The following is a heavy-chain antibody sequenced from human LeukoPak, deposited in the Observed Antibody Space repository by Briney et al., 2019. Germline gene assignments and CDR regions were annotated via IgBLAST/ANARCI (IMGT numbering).Heavy chain of an antibody. D-gene: IGHD3-22*01. CDR1: GGTFSSYA. V-gene: IGHV1-69*13. J-gene: IGHJ4*02. CDR2: IIPIFGTA. CDR3: ARDMYYYDSGGYSNFDY. Sequence: GASVKVSCKASGGTFSSYAISWVRQAPGQGLEWMGGIIPIFGTANYAQKFQGRVTITADESTSTAYMELSSLRSEDTAVYYCARDMYYYDSGGYSNFDYWGQGTLVTVSS.